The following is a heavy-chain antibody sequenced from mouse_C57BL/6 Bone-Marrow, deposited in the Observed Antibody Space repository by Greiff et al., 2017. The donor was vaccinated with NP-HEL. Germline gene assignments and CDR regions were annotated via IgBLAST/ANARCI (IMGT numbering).Heavy chain of an antibody. J-gene: IGHJ2*01. CDR3: ARIWGYYVCYFDY. V-gene: IGHV5-17*01. CDR1: GFTFSDYG. D-gene: IGHD2-3*01. Sequence: DVHLVESGGGLVKPGGSLKLSCAASGFTFSDYGMHWVRQAPEKGLEWVAYISSGSSTIYYAETVKGRFTISRDNAKNTLFLQMTSLRSEDTAMYYCARIWGYYVCYFDYWGQGTTLTVSS. CDR2: ISSGSSTI.